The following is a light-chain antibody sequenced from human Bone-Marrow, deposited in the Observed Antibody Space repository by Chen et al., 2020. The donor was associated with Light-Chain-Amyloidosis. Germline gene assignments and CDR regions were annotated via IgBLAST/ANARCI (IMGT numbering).Light chain of an antibody. V-gene: IGLV1-51*01. J-gene: IGLJ6*01. CDR1: SSNIGKNY. Sequence: QSVLTQPPSVSAAPGQKVTIACSGSSSNIGKNYVSWYRQVPGTVPKVVIYGNDKRPSGIPDRFSGSKSAPSATLGIPGLQTGDEADYYCGTWDNRLSAVIFGGGTRVTVL. CDR3: GTWDNRLSAVI. CDR2: GND.